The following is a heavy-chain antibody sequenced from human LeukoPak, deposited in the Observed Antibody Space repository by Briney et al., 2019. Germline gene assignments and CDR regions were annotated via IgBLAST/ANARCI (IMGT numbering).Heavy chain of an antibody. V-gene: IGHV3-23*01. CDR1: GFTFSSYA. J-gene: IGHJ3*02. Sequence: PGGSLRLSCAASGFTFSSYAMSWVRQAPGKGLEWVSAISGSGGSTYYADSVKGRFTISRDNSKNTLYLQMNSLRAEDTAVYYCAKDPHDYGDYVDAFDIWGQGTMVTVSS. CDR2: ISGSGGST. D-gene: IGHD4-17*01. CDR3: AKDPHDYGDYVDAFDI.